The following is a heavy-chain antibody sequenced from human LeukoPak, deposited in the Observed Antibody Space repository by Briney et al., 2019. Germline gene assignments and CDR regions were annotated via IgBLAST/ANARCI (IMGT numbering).Heavy chain of an antibody. J-gene: IGHJ4*02. D-gene: IGHD4-17*01. CDR2: IWYDESYK. CDR1: GFTFSSYG. Sequence: PGRSLRLSCAASGFTFSSYGMHWVRQAPGKGLEWVAVIWYDESYKYYADSVKGRFTISRDNSKNTLYLQMNSLRAEDTAVYYCARDLHYGDYSPDYWGQGTLVTVSS. V-gene: IGHV3-33*01. CDR3: ARDLHYGDYSPDY.